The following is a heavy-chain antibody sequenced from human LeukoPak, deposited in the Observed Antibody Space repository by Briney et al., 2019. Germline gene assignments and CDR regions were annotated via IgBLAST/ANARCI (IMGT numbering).Heavy chain of an antibody. CDR1: GVTFSSYA. V-gene: IGHV3-23*01. J-gene: IGHJ4*01. D-gene: IGHD6-13*01. CDR3: ARDGTAAGLYFDL. CDR2: ISGSGGST. Sequence: AGSLSLTCAASGVTFSSYAMSWVRQAPGKGLEWVSAISGSGGSTYYPDSVKGRFTISRDNTKNSLYLQINSLRAEDTAVYYCARDGTAAGLYFDLWGQGTLVTVSS.